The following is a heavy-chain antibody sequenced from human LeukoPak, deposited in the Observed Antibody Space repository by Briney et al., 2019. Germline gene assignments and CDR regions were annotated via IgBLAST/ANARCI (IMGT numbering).Heavy chain of an antibody. Sequence: PGGSLRLSCAASGFTFSNYAMTWVRQAPGRGLEWVSAISGIGDNTYYADSVKGRFTISRDNSKNTLYLQMNSLRAEDTAVYYCAKYPGGSGSYPVYCDFWGQGTLVTVSS. V-gene: IGHV3-23*01. CDR3: AKYPGGSGSYPVYCDF. CDR2: ISGIGDNT. J-gene: IGHJ4*02. D-gene: IGHD3-10*01. CDR1: GFTFSNYA.